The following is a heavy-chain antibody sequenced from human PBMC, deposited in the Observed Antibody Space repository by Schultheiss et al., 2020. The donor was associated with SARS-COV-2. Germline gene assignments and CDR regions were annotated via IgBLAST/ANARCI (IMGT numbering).Heavy chain of an antibody. CDR3: AREQWGYALDV. Sequence: SETLSLTCTVSGGSISSYYWSWIRQPPGKGLEWIGYIYYSGSTNYNPSLKSRVTISVDTSKNQFSLKLSSVTAADTALYYCAREQWGYALDVLGQGTTVTVSS. D-gene: IGHD1-26*01. CDR1: GGSISSYY. V-gene: IGHV4-59*01. J-gene: IGHJ6*02. CDR2: IYYSGST.